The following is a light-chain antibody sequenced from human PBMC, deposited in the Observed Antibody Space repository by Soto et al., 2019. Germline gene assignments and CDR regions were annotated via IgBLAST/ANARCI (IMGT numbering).Light chain of an antibody. J-gene: IGLJ2*01. Sequence: QSVLTQPPSASGSPGQSVTISCTGTSSDVGGYNYVSWYQHHPGKAPKLIIYEVSKRPSGVPDRFSGSKSGNTASLTVSGLQAEDEAEHYCSSYAGTNIYVVFGGGTKLTVL. CDR1: SSDVGGYNY. V-gene: IGLV2-8*01. CDR2: EVS. CDR3: SSYAGTNIYVV.